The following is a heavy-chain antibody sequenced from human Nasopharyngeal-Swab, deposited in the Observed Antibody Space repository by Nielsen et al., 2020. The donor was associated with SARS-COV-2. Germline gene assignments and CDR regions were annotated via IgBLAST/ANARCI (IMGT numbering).Heavy chain of an antibody. CDR1: GFSLSIYW. V-gene: IGHV3-74*01. D-gene: IGHD1-1*01. J-gene: IGHJ4*02. CDR2: ISSDESTT. CDR3: ARDSPWQELDY. Sequence: AGSLRLSCAASGFSLSIYWMHWVRQPPGKGLVWVSGISSDESTTTYADSVKGRFTISRDNTKNTLYLQMNSLRAEDPAVYYCARDSPWQELDYWGQGTLVTVSS.